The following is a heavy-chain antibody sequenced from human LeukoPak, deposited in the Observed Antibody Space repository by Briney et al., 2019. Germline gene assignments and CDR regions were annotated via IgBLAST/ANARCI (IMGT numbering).Heavy chain of an antibody. Sequence: SETLSLTCTVSGGSISSYYWSWIRQPPGKGLEWIGYIYYSGSTNYNPSLKSRVTISVDTSKNQFSLKLSSVIAADTAVYYCARSSGWYSGYDYWGQGTLVTVSS. J-gene: IGHJ4*02. CDR2: IYYSGST. CDR1: GGSISSYY. V-gene: IGHV4-59*01. D-gene: IGHD6-19*01. CDR3: ARSSGWYSGYDY.